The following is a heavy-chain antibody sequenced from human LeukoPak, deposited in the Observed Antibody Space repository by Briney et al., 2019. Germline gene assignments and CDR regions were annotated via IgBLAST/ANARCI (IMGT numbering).Heavy chain of an antibody. Sequence: PSETLSLTCAVYGGSFSGYYWSWIRQPPGKGLEWIGEINHSGSTNYNPSLKSRVTISVDTSKNQFSLKLSSVTAAGTAVYYCARQKAMVYYYYYGMDVWGQGTTVTVSS. J-gene: IGHJ6*02. CDR2: INHSGST. V-gene: IGHV4-34*01. D-gene: IGHD5-18*01. CDR1: GGSFSGYY. CDR3: ARQKAMVYYYYYGMDV.